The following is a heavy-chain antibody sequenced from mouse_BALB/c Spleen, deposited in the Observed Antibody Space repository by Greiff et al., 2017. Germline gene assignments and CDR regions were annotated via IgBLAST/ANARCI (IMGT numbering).Heavy chain of an antibody. CDR3: ARHDRDGYLYYAMDY. CDR2: IWSDGST. Sequence: VQREESGPDLVAPSQSLSITCNVSGFSLTSYGVHWVRQPPGKGLEWMVVIWSDGSTTYNSALKSRLSISKDNSKSQVFLKMNSLQTDDTAMYYCARHDRDGYLYYAMDYWGQGTSVTVSS. D-gene: IGHD2-3*01. V-gene: IGHV2-6-2*01. J-gene: IGHJ4*01. CDR1: GFSLTSYG.